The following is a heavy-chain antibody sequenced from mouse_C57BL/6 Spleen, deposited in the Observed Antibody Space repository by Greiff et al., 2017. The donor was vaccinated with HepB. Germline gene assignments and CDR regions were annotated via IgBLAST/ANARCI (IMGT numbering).Heavy chain of an antibody. Sequence: VQLQQPGAELVKPGASVKLSCKASGYTFTSYWMHWVKQRPGQGLEWIGMIHPNSSSTYYNEKFKSKATLTADKTASTAYMQLSSLTSEDSAVYDCARVDGYYDFDYWGQGTTLTVSS. D-gene: IGHD2-3*01. J-gene: IGHJ2*01. V-gene: IGHV1-64*01. CDR2: IHPNSSST. CDR1: GYTFTSYW. CDR3: ARVDGYYDFDY.